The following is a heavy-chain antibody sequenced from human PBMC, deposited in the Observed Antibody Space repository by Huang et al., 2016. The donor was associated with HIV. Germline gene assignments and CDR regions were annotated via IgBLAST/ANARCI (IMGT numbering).Heavy chain of an antibody. CDR3: ARQWVLLDYLMGMDV. V-gene: IGHV4-34*01. D-gene: IGHD3-3*01. Sequence: QVHLQQWGAGLLKPSETLTLTCAVSGASFTGNYWTWIRQTPGKGLEWIGEINDSGATIYTPSLESRVTISIDRSKKQFSLRLSSTTAADTAVYYCARQWVLLDYLMGMDVWGQGTTVIVSS. CDR2: INDSGAT. CDR1: GASFTGNY. J-gene: IGHJ6*02.